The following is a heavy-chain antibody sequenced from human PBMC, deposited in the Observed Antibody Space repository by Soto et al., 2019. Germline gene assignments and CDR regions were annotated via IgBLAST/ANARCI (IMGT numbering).Heavy chain of an antibody. CDR2: IDWDDDK. J-gene: IGHJ6*02. Sequence: SGPTLVNPTQTLTLTCTFSGFSLSTSGMCVSWIRQPPGKALEWLALIDWDDDKYYSTPLKTRLTISKDTSKNQVVLTMTNMDPVDTATYYCARIPYDYGDYASNYYYYGMDVWGQGTTVTVSS. CDR1: GFSLSTSGMC. CDR3: ARIPYDYGDYASNYYYYGMDV. D-gene: IGHD4-17*01. V-gene: IGHV2-70*01.